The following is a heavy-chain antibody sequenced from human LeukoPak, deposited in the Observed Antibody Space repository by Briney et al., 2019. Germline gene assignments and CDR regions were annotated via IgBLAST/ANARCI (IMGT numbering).Heavy chain of an antibody. CDR1: GYTFTGYY. CDR3: ARASYGSGSYSNAFDI. Sequence: GASVKVSCKASGYTFTGYYMHWVRQAPGQGLEWMGWINPNSGGTNYAQKFQGRVTMTRDTSISTAYMELSRLRSDDTAVYYCARASYGSGSYSNAFDIWGQGTMVAVSS. J-gene: IGHJ3*02. CDR2: INPNSGGT. D-gene: IGHD3-10*01. V-gene: IGHV1-2*02.